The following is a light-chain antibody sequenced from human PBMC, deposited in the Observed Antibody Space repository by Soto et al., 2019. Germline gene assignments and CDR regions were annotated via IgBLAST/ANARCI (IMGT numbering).Light chain of an antibody. V-gene: IGLV1-47*02. CDR1: SSNIGSNY. J-gene: IGLJ2*01. Sequence: QSVLTQPPSASGTPGQRVTISCSGSSSNIGSNYVYWYQQLPGTAPKLLIYSNNQRPSGVPDRFSGSKSGTSASLAISGLRSEDEADYCCAAWDDSLSGVVFGGGTKLTVL. CDR2: SNN. CDR3: AAWDDSLSGVV.